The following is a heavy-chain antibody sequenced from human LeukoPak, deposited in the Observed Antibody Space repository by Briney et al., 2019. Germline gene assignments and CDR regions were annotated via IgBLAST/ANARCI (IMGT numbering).Heavy chain of an antibody. CDR3: ARDSIGGSYDY. Sequence: SETLSLTCTVSGGSISSYYWSWIRQPPGKGLEWIGYIYYRGSTNYNPSLKSRVTISVDTSKNQFSLKLSSVTAADTAVYYCARDSIGGSYDYWGQGTLVTVSS. J-gene: IGHJ4*02. D-gene: IGHD1-26*01. CDR2: IYYRGST. V-gene: IGHV4-59*01. CDR1: GGSISSYY.